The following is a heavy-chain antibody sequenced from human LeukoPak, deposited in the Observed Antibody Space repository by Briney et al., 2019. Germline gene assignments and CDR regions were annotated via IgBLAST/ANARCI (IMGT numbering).Heavy chain of an antibody. D-gene: IGHD3-22*01. J-gene: IGHJ4*02. CDR2: ISGSGTST. Sequence: GGSLRLSCAASGFTFRSYAMSWVRQAPGKGLEWVLAISGSGTSTYYADSVKGRFTISRDNSKNTLYLQMNSLRPEDTAVYYCEGTYYYDSGDDYWGQGTLVTVSS. CDR1: GFTFRSYA. V-gene: IGHV3-23*01. CDR3: EGTYYYDSGDDY.